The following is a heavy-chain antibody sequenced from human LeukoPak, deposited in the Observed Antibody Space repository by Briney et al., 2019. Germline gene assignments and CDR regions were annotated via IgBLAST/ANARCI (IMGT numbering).Heavy chain of an antibody. CDR2: IYYSGMT. CDR1: GGSISSYY. V-gene: IGHV4-59*08. Sequence: SETLSLTCTVSGGSISSYYWSWIRQPPGKGLEWIGYIYYSGMTNYNPSLKSRVTMSVDTSKNQFSLNLNSATAADTAVYYCARRYCSGGSCNPRHFDFWGQGTLVTVSS. J-gene: IGHJ4*02. CDR3: ARRYCSGGSCNPRHFDF. D-gene: IGHD2-15*01.